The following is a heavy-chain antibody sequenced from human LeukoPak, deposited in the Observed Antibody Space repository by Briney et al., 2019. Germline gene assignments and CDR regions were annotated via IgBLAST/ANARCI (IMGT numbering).Heavy chain of an antibody. D-gene: IGHD3-22*01. Sequence: PSETLSLTCTVSGGSISSSSYYWGWIRQPPGRGLEWIGSIYYSGSTYHNPSLKSRVTIFVDTSKNQFSLKLSSVTAADTAVYHCARSFISGYYRDDAFDIWGQGTMVTVSS. CDR1: GGSISSSSYY. J-gene: IGHJ3*02. CDR3: ARSFISGYYRDDAFDI. V-gene: IGHV4-39*01. CDR2: IYYSGST.